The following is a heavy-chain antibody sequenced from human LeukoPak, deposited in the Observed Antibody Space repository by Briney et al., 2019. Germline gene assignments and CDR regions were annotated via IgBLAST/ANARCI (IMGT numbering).Heavy chain of an antibody. D-gene: IGHD2-15*01. J-gene: IGHJ4*02. Sequence: GGSLRLSCAASGFTFSTYWMHWVRQAPGKGLVWVSRISSDGSRTSYADSVKGRFTISRDNAKNTLYLQMNSLRAEDTAVYYCARVSTGSGNDYLDYWGQGTLVTVSS. CDR2: ISSDGSRT. CDR1: GFTFSTYW. CDR3: ARVSTGSGNDYLDY. V-gene: IGHV3-74*01.